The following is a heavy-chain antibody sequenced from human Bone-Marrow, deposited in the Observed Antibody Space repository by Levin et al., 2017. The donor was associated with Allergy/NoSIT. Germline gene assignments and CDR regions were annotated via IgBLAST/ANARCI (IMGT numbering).Heavy chain of an antibody. D-gene: IGHD6-19*01. CDR3: AKGGRGSAWYFPS. Sequence: PRASVKVSCKAVGYSFTSFFLLWVRQAPGQGLEWVGRINPSSGDTKYAQNFQGRVTLTTDTSINTAYMELNNLRSDDTAVYFCAKGGRGSAWYFPSWGQGTLVTVSS. J-gene: IGHJ5*02. CDR1: GYSFTSFF. CDR2: INPSSGDT. V-gene: IGHV1-2*06.